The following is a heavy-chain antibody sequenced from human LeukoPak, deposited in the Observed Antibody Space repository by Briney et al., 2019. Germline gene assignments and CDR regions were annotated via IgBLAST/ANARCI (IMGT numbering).Heavy chain of an antibody. J-gene: IGHJ5*02. CDR2: MNPNSGNT. Sequence: GASVKVSCKASGYTFTSYDIDWVRQATGQGLEWMGWMNPNSGNTVYAQKFQGRVTMTRSTSISTAYVEPSSLRSEDTVVYYCARGLLFDFWSGYYNRWFYPWGQGTLVTVSS. V-gene: IGHV1-8*01. CDR1: GYTFTSYD. CDR3: ARGLLFDFWSGYYNRWFYP. D-gene: IGHD3-3*01.